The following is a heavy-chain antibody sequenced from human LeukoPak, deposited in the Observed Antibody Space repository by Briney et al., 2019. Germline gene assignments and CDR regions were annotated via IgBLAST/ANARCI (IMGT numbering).Heavy chain of an antibody. Sequence: GGSLRLSCAASGFTFSDYYMSWIRQAPGKGLEWVSYISSSGSTIYYADSVKGRFPISRDNAKNSLYLQMNSLRAEDTAVYYCARNTPRASPDYWGQGTLVTVSS. CDR3: ARNTPRASPDY. CDR1: GFTFSDYY. V-gene: IGHV3-11*01. CDR2: ISSSGSTI. J-gene: IGHJ4*02.